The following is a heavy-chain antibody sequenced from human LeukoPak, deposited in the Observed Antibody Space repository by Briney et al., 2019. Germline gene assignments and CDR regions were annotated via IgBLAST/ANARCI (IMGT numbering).Heavy chain of an antibody. CDR3: VRSEQTGNYMDV. J-gene: IGHJ6*03. CDR2: IFYSGCT. V-gene: IGHV4-59*01. CDR1: GGSISRYY. D-gene: IGHD3-10*01. Sequence: SETLSLTCTVSGGSISRYYWSWIRQPPGKGLEWIGYIFYSGCTKYNTSLKSRVTISVDTSKNQFSLKLSSVTAADTAVYYCVRSEQTGNYMDVWGKGTTVTVSS.